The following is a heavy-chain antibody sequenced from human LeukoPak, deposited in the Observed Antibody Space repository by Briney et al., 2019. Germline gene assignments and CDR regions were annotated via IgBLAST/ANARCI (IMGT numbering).Heavy chain of an antibody. CDR3: ASDILTGYYNY. CDR1: GFTFSSYW. V-gene: IGHV3-7*01. J-gene: IGHJ4*02. Sequence: GGSLRLSCAASGFTFSSYWMSWVRQAPGKGLEWVANIKQDGSEKYYVDSVKGRFTISRDNAKNSLYLQMNSLRAEDTAVYYCASDILTGYYNYWGQGTLVTVSS. CDR2: IKQDGSEK. D-gene: IGHD3-9*01.